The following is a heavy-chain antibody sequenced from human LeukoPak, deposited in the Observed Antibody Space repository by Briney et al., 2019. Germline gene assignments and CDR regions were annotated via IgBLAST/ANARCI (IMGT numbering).Heavy chain of an antibody. V-gene: IGHV4-59*01. D-gene: IGHD1-26*01. Sequence: SETLSLTCTVSGGSISSYYWSWIRQPPGKGLEWIGYIYYSGSTNYNPSLKSRVTISVDTSKNQFSLKLSSVTAADTAVYYCARDSGSYYAYVFDIWGQGTMVTVSS. CDR3: ARDSGSYYAYVFDI. J-gene: IGHJ3*02. CDR2: IYYSGST. CDR1: GGSISSYY.